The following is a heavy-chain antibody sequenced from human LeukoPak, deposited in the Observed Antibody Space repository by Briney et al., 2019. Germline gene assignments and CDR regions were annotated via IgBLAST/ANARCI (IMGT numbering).Heavy chain of an antibody. Sequence: GSLYHPYSTYYNPSLKSRVTMSVDTSRNQFSLRLSFVTAADTAVYYCARQYDSYFYYYLDLWGTGTTVTVSS. D-gene: IGHD2-2*01. CDR2: LYHPYST. CDR3: ARQYDSYFYYYLDL. V-gene: IGHV4-38-2*01. J-gene: IGHJ6*03.